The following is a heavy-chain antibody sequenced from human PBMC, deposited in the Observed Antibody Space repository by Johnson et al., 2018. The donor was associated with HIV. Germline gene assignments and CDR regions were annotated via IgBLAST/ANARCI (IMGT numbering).Heavy chain of an antibody. V-gene: IGHV3-30*04. CDR3: ARGFEYQLLFWAFDN. J-gene: IGHJ3*02. Sequence: QVQLVESGGGVVQPGRSLRLPCAASGFTFSSYAMHWVRQAPGKGLEWVGVISYDGTNKYYADSVKGRFSISRDNSKNTLYLQMNSLRAEDTAVYYCARGFEYQLLFWAFDNWGQGTMVTVSS. D-gene: IGHD2-2*01. CDR2: ISYDGTNK. CDR1: GFTFSSYA.